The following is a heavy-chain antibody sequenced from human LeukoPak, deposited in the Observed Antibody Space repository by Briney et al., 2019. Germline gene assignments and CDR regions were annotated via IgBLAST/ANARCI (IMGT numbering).Heavy chain of an antibody. V-gene: IGHV1-69*05. J-gene: IGHJ4*02. CDR1: GNTFISCA. CDR3: ARDRIKHYYDSSGYELDY. D-gene: IGHD3-22*01. CDR2: IIPIFGTA. Sequence: SLKDSCKTSGNTFISCAISCLRQAPGHKLERMGGIIPIFGTANYAQKFQGRVTITTDESTSTAYMELSSLRSEDTAVYYCARDRIKHYYDSSGYELDYWGQGTLVTVSS.